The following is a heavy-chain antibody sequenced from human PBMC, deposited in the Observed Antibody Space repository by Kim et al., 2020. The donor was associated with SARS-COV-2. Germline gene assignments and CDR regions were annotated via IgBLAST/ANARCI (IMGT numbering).Heavy chain of an antibody. D-gene: IGHD3-3*01. CDR2: INHSGST. V-gene: IGHV4-34*01. CDR3: ARRGTVYDFWSGYYTGSWFDP. Sequence: SETLSFTCAVYGGSFSGYYWSWIRQPPGKGLEWIGEINHSGSTNYNPSLKSRVTISVDTSKNQFSLKLSSVTAADTAVYYCARRGTVYDFWSGYYTGSWFDPWGQGTLVTVSS. CDR1: GGSFSGYY. J-gene: IGHJ5*02.